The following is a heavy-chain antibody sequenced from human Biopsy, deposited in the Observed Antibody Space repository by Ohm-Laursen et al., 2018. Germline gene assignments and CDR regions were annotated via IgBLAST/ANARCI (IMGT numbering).Heavy chain of an antibody. D-gene: IGHD3-16*01. V-gene: IGHV3-33*03. CDR2: IWYDGSNG. CDR1: GFIFNYG. CDR3: AKDSGGSPLGELFH. Sequence: SLRLSCSASGFIFNYGMHWVRQAPGKGLEWVAVIWYDGSNGNYADSVKGRFTISRDNAKNSLYLQMNSLRAEDTALYYCAKDSGGSPLGELFHWGQGNLVTVSS. J-gene: IGHJ4*02.